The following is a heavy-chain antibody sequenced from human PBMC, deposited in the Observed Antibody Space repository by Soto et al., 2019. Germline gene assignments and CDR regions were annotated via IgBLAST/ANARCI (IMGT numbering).Heavy chain of an antibody. CDR1: GYTFNSHE. V-gene: IGHV3-48*03. CDR2: ISGSGTT. D-gene: IGHD6-13*01. J-gene: IGHJ4*02. Sequence: EVKLVESGGGSGQPGGSLRLSCVASGYTFNSHEMNWIRQTPGKGLEWISSISGSGTTKYADSVKGRFTISRDNAHKSIYLEMNSLRVEDTGVYYCARGGIHWGQGAPVTVSS. CDR3: ARGGIH.